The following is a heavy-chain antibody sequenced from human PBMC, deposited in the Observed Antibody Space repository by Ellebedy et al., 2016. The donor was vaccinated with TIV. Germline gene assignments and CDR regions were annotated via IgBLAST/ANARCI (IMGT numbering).Heavy chain of an antibody. CDR2: VFYSGST. D-gene: IGHD6-19*01. V-gene: IGHV4-59*01. Sequence: GSLRLSYTVSGGSINSYYWSWIRQPPGKGLEWIGYVFYSGSTHYNPSLKSRVTISVDTSRNQFSLKLSSVTAADTAVYYCARTKAVAGTFCFDSWGQGTLVPVSS. CDR1: GGSINSYY. CDR3: ARTKAVAGTFCFDS. J-gene: IGHJ4*02.